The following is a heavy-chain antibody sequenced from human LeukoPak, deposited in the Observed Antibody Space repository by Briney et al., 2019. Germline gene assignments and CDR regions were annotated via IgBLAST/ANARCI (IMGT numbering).Heavy chain of an antibody. D-gene: IGHD6-13*01. CDR1: GGSISSGSYY. V-gene: IGHV4-61*10. Sequence: SETLSLTCTVSGGSISSGSYYWSWIRQPAGKGLEWIGFVFYTGSFNYNPSLKSRVRISVDTSRNQFSLKLSSVTAADTAVYYCARGSSLYDYWGQGTLVTVSS. CDR2: VFYTGSF. J-gene: IGHJ4*02. CDR3: ARGSSLYDY.